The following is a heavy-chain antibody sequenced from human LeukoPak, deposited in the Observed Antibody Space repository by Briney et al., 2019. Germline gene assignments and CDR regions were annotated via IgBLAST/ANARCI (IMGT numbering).Heavy chain of an antibody. J-gene: IGHJ6*03. V-gene: IGHV4-38-2*02. CDR3: ARDKVVPAAIYYYYMDV. D-gene: IGHD2-2*01. CDR1: GYSISSGYY. CDR2: IYHSGST. Sequence: PSETLSLTRTVSGYSISSGYYWGWIRQPPGKGLEWIGSIYHSGSTYYNPSLKSRVTISVDTSKNQFSLKLSSVTAADTAVYYCARDKVVPAAIYYYYMDVWGKGTTVTVSS.